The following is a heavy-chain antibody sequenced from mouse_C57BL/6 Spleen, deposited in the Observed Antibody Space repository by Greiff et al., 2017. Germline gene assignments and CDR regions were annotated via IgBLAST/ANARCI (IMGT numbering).Heavy chain of an antibody. CDR1: GYTFTSYG. Sequence: VQLQQSGAELARPGASVKLSCKASGYTFTSYGISWVKQRTGQGLEWIGEIYPRSGNTYYNEKFKGKATLTADKSSSTAYMELRRLTSRDSAVYVCAARRRGCPRGIGYWGQGTTLTVSS. J-gene: IGHJ2*01. CDR3: AARRRGCPRGIGY. V-gene: IGHV1-81*01. CDR2: IYPRSGNT.